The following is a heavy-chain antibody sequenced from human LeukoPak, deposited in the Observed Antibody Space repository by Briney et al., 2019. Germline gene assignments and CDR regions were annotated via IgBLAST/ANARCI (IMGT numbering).Heavy chain of an antibody. Sequence: SETLSLTCIVSGCSISSGYYWGWIRQPPGKGLEWIGSMYHSGSTYYNPSLKSRVTISVDTSKNQFSLKLSSVTAADTAVYYCARDRVQLWLRWLDYWGQGTLVTVSS. D-gene: IGHD5-18*01. J-gene: IGHJ4*02. CDR2: MYHSGST. CDR3: ARDRVQLWLRWLDY. V-gene: IGHV4-38-2*02. CDR1: GCSISSGYY.